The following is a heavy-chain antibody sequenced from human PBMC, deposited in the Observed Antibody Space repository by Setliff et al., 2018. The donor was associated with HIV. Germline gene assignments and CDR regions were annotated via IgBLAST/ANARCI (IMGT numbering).Heavy chain of an antibody. CDR2: IHHSRRT. Sequence: NPSETLSLTCAVYGGSFSGYYWSWIRQSPEKGLEWIGEIHHSRRTNYSPSLKSRVAISLDTSKNQFSLKLSSVTAAATAIYYCARELGSFPYYMDVWGKGTTVTVSS. J-gene: IGHJ6*03. V-gene: IGHV4-34*01. D-gene: IGHD3-10*01. CDR1: GGSFSGYY. CDR3: ARELGSFPYYMDV.